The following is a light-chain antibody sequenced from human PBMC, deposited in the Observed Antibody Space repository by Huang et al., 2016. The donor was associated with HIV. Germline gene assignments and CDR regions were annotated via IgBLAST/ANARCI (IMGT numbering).Light chain of an antibody. J-gene: IGKJ4*01. CDR2: VAS. CDR3: QQYGSSPLT. Sequence: EIVLTQSPGTLSLSPGERATLSCRASQSVRSSSLAWYQQKPGQSPMLLIFVASNRATVIPDRFSGSGSATDFTLTISRLEPEDFAVYYCQQYGSSPLTFGGGTKVEIK. CDR1: QSVRSSS. V-gene: IGKV3-20*01.